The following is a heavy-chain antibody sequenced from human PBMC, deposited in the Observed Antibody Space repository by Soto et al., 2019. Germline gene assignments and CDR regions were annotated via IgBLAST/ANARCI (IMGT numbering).Heavy chain of an antibody. D-gene: IGHD2-15*01. CDR3: ARRPSFRTYCSGGSCYKNWFDP. CDR2: INHSGST. V-gene: IGHV4-34*01. J-gene: IGHJ5*02. Sequence: QVQLQQWGAGLLKPSETLSLTCAVYGGSFSGYYWSWIRQPPGKGLEWIGEINHSGSTNYNPSLKSRVTISVDTSKNQFSLKLSSVTAADTAVYYCARRPSFRTYCSGGSCYKNWFDPWGQGTLVTVSS. CDR1: GGSFSGYY.